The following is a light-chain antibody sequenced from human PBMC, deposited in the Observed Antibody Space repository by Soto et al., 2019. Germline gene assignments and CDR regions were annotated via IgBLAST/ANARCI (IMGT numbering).Light chain of an antibody. J-gene: IGKJ5*01. CDR3: QQRSSWPPT. V-gene: IGKV3-11*01. Sequence: EIVLTQSPATLSXSXXXXXTXSXRAIQSVSSYLAWYQQRPGQAPRLLIYDASNRATGVPARFSGSGSGTDFTLTISSLEPEDFAVYYCQQRSSWPPTFDQGTRLENK. CDR2: DAS. CDR1: QSVSSY.